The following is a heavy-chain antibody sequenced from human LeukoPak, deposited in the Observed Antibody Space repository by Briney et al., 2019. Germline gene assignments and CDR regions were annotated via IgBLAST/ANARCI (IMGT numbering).Heavy chain of an antibody. CDR3: ARERAGTYYYDSSGYCFDY. D-gene: IGHD3-22*01. CDR2: ISSSSSYI. Sequence: PGGSLRLSCAASGFTFSSYSMNWVRQAPGKGLEWVSSISSSSSYIYYADSVKGRFTISRDNAKNSLYLQMNSLRAEDTAVYYCARERAGTYYYDSSGYCFDYWGQGTLVTVSS. J-gene: IGHJ4*02. V-gene: IGHV3-21*01. CDR1: GFTFSSYS.